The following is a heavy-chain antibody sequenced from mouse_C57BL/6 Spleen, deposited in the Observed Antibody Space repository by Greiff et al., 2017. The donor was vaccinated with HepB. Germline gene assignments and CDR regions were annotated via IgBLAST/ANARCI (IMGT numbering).Heavy chain of an antibody. CDR2: IYPRDGST. J-gene: IGHJ3*01. D-gene: IGHD1-1*01. V-gene: IGHV1-85*01. Sequence: QVQLQQSGPELVKPGASVKLSCKASGYTFTSYDINWVKQRPGQGLEWIGWIYPRDGSTKYNEKFKGKATLTVDTSSSTAYMELHSLTSEDSAVYFCARDYDYYGSSPPWFAYWGQGTLVTVSA. CDR1: GYTFTSYD. CDR3: ARDYDYYGSSPPWFAY.